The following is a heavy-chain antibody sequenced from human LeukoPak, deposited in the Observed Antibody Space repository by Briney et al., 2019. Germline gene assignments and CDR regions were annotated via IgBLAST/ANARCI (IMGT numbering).Heavy chain of an antibody. V-gene: IGHV3-23*01. Sequence: GGSLRLSCAVSGITLSNYGMSWVRQAPGKGLEWVAGISDSGGSTNYADSVKGRFTISRDNPKNTLYLQMNSLRAEDTAFYFCAKRGVVIRVILVGFHKEAYYFEAWGQGALVTVSS. J-gene: IGHJ4*02. D-gene: IGHD3/OR15-3a*01. CDR3: AKRGVVIRVILVGFHKEAYYFEA. CDR1: GITLSNYG. CDR2: ISDSGGST.